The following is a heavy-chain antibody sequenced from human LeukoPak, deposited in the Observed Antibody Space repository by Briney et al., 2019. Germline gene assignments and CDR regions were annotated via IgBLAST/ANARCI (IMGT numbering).Heavy chain of an antibody. CDR2: IKQDGSEK. V-gene: IGHV3-7*01. CDR3: ARAYGDPFDY. Sequence: PGGSLRLSCAASGFTFSNYWMSWVRQAPGKGLEWVANIKQDGSEKYYVDSVKGRFTISRDNAKNSLYLQMNSLRAEDTAVYYCARAYGDPFDYWGQGTLVTVSP. J-gene: IGHJ4*02. D-gene: IGHD4-17*01. CDR1: GFTFSNYW.